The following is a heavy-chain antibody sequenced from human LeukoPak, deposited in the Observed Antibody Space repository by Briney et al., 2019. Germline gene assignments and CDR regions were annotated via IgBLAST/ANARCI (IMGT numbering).Heavy chain of an antibody. CDR1: GGTFSSYA. CDR3: ARCSNWNPLTDYYYYYGMDV. D-gene: IGHD1-20*01. CDR2: IIPIFGTA. Sequence: GASVKVSCKASGGTFSSYAISWVRQAPGQGLEWMGGIIPIFGTANYAQKFQGRVTITADESTSTAYMELSSLRSEDTAVYYCARCSNWNPLTDYYYYYGMDVWGQGTTVTVSS. J-gene: IGHJ6*02. V-gene: IGHV1-69*13.